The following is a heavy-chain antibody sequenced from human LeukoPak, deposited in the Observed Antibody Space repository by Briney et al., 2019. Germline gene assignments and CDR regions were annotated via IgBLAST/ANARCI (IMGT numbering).Heavy chain of an antibody. CDR3: ARGRVSSSTWYSTYYYYFYMDV. CDR2: VDHTGST. V-gene: IGHV4-59*01. CDR1: DDSITMYY. D-gene: IGHD1-1*01. Sequence: SETLSLTCSVSDDSITMYYWTWIRQPPGKGLEWIGYVDHTGSTNFSPSLNGRVSISRDTTNNLFSLRLRSVTAADTAVYFCARGRVSSSTWYSTYYYYFYMDVWGKGTTVTVSS. J-gene: IGHJ6*03.